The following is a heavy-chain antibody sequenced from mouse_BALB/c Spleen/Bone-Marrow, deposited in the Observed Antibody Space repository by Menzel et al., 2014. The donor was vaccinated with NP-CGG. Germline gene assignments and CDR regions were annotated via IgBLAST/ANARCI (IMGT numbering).Heavy chain of an antibody. CDR1: GFTFSSFG. D-gene: IGHD4-1*01. Sequence: EVHLVESGGGLVQPGGSRKLSCAASGFTFSSFGMHWVRQAPEKGLEWVAYISSGSSTIFYADTMKGRFTISRDNPKNTLFLQMTSLRSEDTAIYYCTRGGNWEDFDYWGQGTTLTVSS. CDR2: ISSGSSTI. V-gene: IGHV5-17*02. CDR3: TRGGNWEDFDY. J-gene: IGHJ2*01.